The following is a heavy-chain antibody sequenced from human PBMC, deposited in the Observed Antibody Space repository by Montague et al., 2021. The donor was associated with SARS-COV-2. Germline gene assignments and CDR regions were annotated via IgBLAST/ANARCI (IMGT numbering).Heavy chain of an antibody. CDR2: INHTGST. V-gene: IGHV4-34*01. D-gene: IGHD6-19*01. CDR1: GGSFSNYY. Sequence: SETLSLTCAVYGGSFSNYYWTWIRQSPGKRLEWIGEINHTGSTTYNPSLKSRVTISVDTSKNQFSLKLTSVTVAATAPSSCARTFRMGMAGMPLLTWGQGTLVTVSS. CDR3: ARTFRMGMAGMPLLT. J-gene: IGHJ5*02.